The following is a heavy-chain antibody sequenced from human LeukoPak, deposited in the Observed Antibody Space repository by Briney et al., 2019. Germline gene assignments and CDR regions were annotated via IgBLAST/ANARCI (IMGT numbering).Heavy chain of an antibody. J-gene: IGHJ3*02. CDR1: GFTFDDYA. D-gene: IGHD6-19*01. Sequence: GGSLRLSCAASGFTFDDYAMHWVRQAPGTGLKGVSGISWNSGSIGYADSVKGRFTIPRDNAKNSLYLQMHSLRAEGMALYYCAKDMNCHSSGWSGSFDIWGQGTMVTVSS. CDR3: AKDMNCHSSGWSGSFDI. CDR2: ISWNSGSI. V-gene: IGHV3-9*03.